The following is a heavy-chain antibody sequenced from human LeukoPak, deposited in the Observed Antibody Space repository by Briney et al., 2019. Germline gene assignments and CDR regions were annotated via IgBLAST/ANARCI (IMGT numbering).Heavy chain of an antibody. V-gene: IGHV4-4*07. D-gene: IGHD5-12*01. Sequence: SETLSLTCTVSGVSISGYYWSWIRQPAGKGLEWIGSIYRSGSTNYNPSLKSRVTISVDTSKNQFSLKLSSVTAADTAVYYCARGASGYDYPYYFDYWGQGTLVTVSS. CDR2: IYRSGST. J-gene: IGHJ4*02. CDR3: ARGASGYDYPYYFDY. CDR1: GVSISGYY.